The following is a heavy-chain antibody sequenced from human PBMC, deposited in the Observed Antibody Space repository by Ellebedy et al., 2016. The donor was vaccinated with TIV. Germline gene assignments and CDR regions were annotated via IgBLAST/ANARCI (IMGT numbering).Heavy chain of an antibody. J-gene: IGHJ6*04. CDR3: ARDGCGSTSCFYMDV. V-gene: IGHV4-34*01. D-gene: IGHD2-2*01. Sequence: SETLSLTXAVYGGSFSGYYWSWIRQPPGKGLEWIGEINHSGSTNYNPSLKSRVTISVDTSKNQFSLKLSSVTAADTAVYYCARDGCGSTSCFYMDVWGKGTTVTVSS. CDR1: GGSFSGYY. CDR2: INHSGST.